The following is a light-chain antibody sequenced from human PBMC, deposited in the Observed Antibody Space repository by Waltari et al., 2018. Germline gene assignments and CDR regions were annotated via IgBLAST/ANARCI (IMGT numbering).Light chain of an antibody. J-gene: IGKJ2*01. CDR1: QPVTNF. Sequence: DIQVTQSPSSLSASVGDSVTITCRASQPVTNFLAWYQQKPGKAPRLLMYAASTLQAGVPSRFSGYGSGTECTLTISNLQPEDFATYFCQQLNEHTVTFGQGTKLEIK. V-gene: IGKV1-9*01. CDR3: QQLNEHTVT. CDR2: AAS.